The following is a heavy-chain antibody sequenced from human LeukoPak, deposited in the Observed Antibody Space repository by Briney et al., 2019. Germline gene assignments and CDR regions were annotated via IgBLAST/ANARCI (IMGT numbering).Heavy chain of an antibody. J-gene: IGHJ4*02. D-gene: IGHD6-19*01. CDR3: ARRSGVAVAGAFDY. CDR2: ISGSGDST. Sequence: GGSLRLSCAASGFTFSSYAMRWVRQAPGKGLEWVSGISGSGDSTYYADSVKGRFTISRDNSKNTLYLQMNSLRAEDTAVYFCARRSGVAVAGAFDYWGRGTLVTVSS. V-gene: IGHV3-23*01. CDR1: GFTFSSYA.